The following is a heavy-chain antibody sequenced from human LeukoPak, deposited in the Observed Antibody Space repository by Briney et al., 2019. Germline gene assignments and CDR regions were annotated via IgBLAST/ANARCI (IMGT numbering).Heavy chain of an antibody. J-gene: IGHJ4*02. CDR3: ARRTASSPGRGRRSLKGYYFDY. V-gene: IGHV4-61*01. D-gene: IGHD6-13*01. CDR2: VSDSGST. Sequence: SETLSLTCTVSGGSVSSGSYYWNWIRQPPGKGLEYIGYVSDSGSTNYNPSLKSRVTISVDTSKNQFSLKLSSVTAADTAVYYCARRTASSPGRGRRSLKGYYFDYWGQGTLVTVSS. CDR1: GGSVSSGSYY.